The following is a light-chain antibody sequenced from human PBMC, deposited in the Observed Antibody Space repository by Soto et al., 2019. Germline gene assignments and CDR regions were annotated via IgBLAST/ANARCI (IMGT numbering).Light chain of an antibody. Sequence: DIQMTQSPSTLSGSVGDRATITCRASQTISSWLAWYQQKPGKAPKLXIYKASTLKSGVPSRFSGSGSGTEFTLTISSLQPDDFATYYCQHYNSYSEAFGQGTKVDIK. CDR2: KAS. V-gene: IGKV1-5*03. J-gene: IGKJ1*01. CDR1: QTISSW. CDR3: QHYNSYSEA.